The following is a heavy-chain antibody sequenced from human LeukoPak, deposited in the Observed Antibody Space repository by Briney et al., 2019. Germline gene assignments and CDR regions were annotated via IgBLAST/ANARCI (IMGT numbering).Heavy chain of an antibody. D-gene: IGHD3-16*02. CDR2: IYHSGST. Sequence: SETLSLTCTVSGYSISSGYYWGWIRQPPGKGLEWIGSIYHSGSTYYNPSLKSRVTISVDTSKNQFSLKLSSVTAADTAVYYCARHFVQGLYYFDYWGQGTLVTVSS. J-gene: IGHJ4*02. CDR3: ARHFVQGLYYFDY. V-gene: IGHV4-38-2*02. CDR1: GYSISSGYY.